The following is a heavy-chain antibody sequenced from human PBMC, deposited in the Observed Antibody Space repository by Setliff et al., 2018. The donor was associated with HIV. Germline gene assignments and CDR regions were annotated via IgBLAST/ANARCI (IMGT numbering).Heavy chain of an antibody. J-gene: IGHJ3*02. CDR2: MYHSGNP. CDR3: ARDRGSYQNDAFDI. V-gene: IGHV4-4*02. CDR1: GDSISSGHW. Sequence: SETLSLTCVVSGDSISSGHWWTWVRQPPGEGLEWIGEMYHSGNPTYNPSLKSRVTISVDTSKNQFSLKLSSVTAADTAVYYCARDRGSYQNDAFDIWGQGTMVTVSS. D-gene: IGHD1-26*01.